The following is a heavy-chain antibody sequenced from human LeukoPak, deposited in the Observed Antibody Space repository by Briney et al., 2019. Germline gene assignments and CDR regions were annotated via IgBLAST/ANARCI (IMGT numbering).Heavy chain of an antibody. J-gene: IGHJ4*02. CDR1: GYSFSNYW. CDR3: ARRHDNTGYFVY. Sequence: GESLRISCEGSGYSFSNYWIGWVRQMPGEGLEWMGTIYPGDSDTRYSPSFQGQVTISADKSINSAYLQWSSLKASDPAMYYCARRHDNTGYFVYWGQGTLVTVSS. D-gene: IGHD3-9*01. CDR2: IYPGDSDT. V-gene: IGHV5-51*01.